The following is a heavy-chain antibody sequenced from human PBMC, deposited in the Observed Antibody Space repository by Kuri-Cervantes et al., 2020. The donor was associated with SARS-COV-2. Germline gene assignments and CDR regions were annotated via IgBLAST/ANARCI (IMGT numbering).Heavy chain of an antibody. CDR2: IKSKTDGGTT. Sequence: GGSLRLSCAASGFTFSNAWMSWVRQAPGKGLEWVGRIKSKTDGGTTDYIAPVKGRFTISRDDSNNTMYLQMHSLKTEDTAVYYCTTESRFLEWLLSFHAFDIWGQGTMVTVSS. CDR1: GFTFSNAW. CDR3: TTESRFLEWLLSFHAFDI. D-gene: IGHD3-3*01. J-gene: IGHJ3*02. V-gene: IGHV3-15*01.